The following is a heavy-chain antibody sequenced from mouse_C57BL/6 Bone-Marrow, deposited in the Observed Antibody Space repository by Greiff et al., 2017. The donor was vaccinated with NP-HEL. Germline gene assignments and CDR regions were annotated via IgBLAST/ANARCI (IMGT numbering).Heavy chain of an antibody. D-gene: IGHD2-1*01. Sequence: QVQLQQSGAELVKPGASVKMSCKASGYTFTSYWITWVKQRPGQGLEWIGDIYPGSGSTNYNEKFKSKATLTVDTSSSTAYMQLSSLTSEDSAVYYCARSGVSTMPFDYWGQGTTLTVSS. CDR3: ARSGVSTMPFDY. CDR1: GYTFTSYW. CDR2: IYPGSGST. V-gene: IGHV1-55*01. J-gene: IGHJ2*01.